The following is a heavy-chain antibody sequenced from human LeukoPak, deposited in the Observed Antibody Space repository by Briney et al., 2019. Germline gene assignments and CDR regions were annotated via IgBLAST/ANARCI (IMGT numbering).Heavy chain of an antibody. Sequence: SGPTLVNPTETLTLTCTFSGFSLSTSGMCVSWIRQPPGKALEWLARIGWDDDKYYSTSLKTRLTISKDTSKNQVVLTMTNMDPVDTATYYCARIQSDSYGRYYFDYWGQGTLVTVSS. CDR3: ARIQSDSYGRYYFDY. D-gene: IGHD5-18*01. CDR2: IGWDDDK. CDR1: GFSLSTSGMC. J-gene: IGHJ4*02. V-gene: IGHV2-70*11.